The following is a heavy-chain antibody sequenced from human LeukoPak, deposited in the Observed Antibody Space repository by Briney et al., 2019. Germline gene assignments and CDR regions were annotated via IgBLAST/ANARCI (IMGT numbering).Heavy chain of an antibody. J-gene: IGHJ3*02. CDR1: GGSISSSSYY. D-gene: IGHD1-26*01. V-gene: IGHV4-39*07. CDR2: IYYSGST. Sequence: SETLSLTCTVSGGSISSSSYYWGWIRQPPGKGLEWIGSIYYSGSTYYNPSLKSRVTISVDTSKNQFSLKLSSVTAADTAVYYCARSLGATTPGAFDIWGQGKKVNVSS. CDR3: ARSLGATTPGAFDI.